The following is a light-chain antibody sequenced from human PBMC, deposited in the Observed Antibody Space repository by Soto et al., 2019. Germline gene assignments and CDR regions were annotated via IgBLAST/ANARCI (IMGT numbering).Light chain of an antibody. J-gene: IGKJ3*01. CDR3: QQYGGSPLFT. Sequence: EIVLTQSPGTLSLSPGERATLSCRASQSVNSDYLAWYQQKPGQAPRLLIYGASSRATGIPDRFSGSGSGTDFTLTISRLEPEDFAVYYCQQYGGSPLFTFGPGTKVDIK. CDR2: GAS. CDR1: QSVNSDY. V-gene: IGKV3-20*01.